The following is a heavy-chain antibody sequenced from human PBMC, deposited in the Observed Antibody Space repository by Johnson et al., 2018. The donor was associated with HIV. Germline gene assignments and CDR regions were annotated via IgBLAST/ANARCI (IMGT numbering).Heavy chain of an antibody. D-gene: IGHD4-17*01. CDR3: ARDGTTGPSGDAYDI. CDR2: TSNDGTNT. V-gene: IGHV3-30*03. CDR1: GFTFSSYG. J-gene: IGHJ3*02. Sequence: QVQLVESGGGVVQPGRSLRLSCAASGFTFSSYGMHWVRQAPGEGLEWVAVTSNDGTNTYYADSVKGRFTISRDNSKKTLSLQMNSLRPEDTAVYYCARDGTTGPSGDAYDIWGQGTMVTVSS.